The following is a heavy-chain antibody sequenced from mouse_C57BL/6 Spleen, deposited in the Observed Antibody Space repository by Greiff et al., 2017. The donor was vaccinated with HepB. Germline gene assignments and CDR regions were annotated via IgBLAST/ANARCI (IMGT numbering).Heavy chain of an antibody. CDR3: ARGGTYYSNYGGFAY. J-gene: IGHJ3*01. V-gene: IGHV3-6*01. Sequence: EVKLVESGPGLVKPSQSLSLTCSVTGYSITSGYYWNWIRQFPGNKLEWMGYISYDGSNNYNPSLKNRISITRDTSKNQFFLKLNSVTTEDTATYYCARGGTYYSNYGGFAYWGQGTLVTVSA. CDR1: GYSITSGYY. D-gene: IGHD2-5*01. CDR2: ISYDGSN.